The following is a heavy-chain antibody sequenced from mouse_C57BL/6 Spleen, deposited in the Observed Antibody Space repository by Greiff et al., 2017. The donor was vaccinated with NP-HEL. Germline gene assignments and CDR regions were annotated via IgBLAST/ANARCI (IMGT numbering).Heavy chain of an antibody. CDR3: AVITTVRAWFAY. D-gene: IGHD1-2*01. J-gene: IGHJ3*01. Sequence: EVKLMESGPELVKPGASVKIPCKASGYTFTDYNMDWVKQSHGKSLEWIGDINPNNGGTIYNQKFKGKATLTVDKSSSTAYMELRSLTSEDTAVYYCAVITTVRAWFAYWGQGTLVTVSA. CDR1: GYTFTDYN. CDR2: INPNNGGT. V-gene: IGHV1-18*01.